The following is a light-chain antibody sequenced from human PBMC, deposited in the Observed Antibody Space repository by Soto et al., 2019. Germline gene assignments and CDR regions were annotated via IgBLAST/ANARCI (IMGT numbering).Light chain of an antibody. J-gene: IGKJ2*01. CDR1: QTVGSNY. CDR2: VAS. Sequence: EIVLTQSPGTLSLSPGERATLSCRASQTVGSNYLAWYQQKPGQAPRLLIYVASSRATGIPDRFSGSGSGTDFTLTISRLEPEDFAVYYCQQYGPSPFTFGQGTNLE. CDR3: QQYGPSPFT. V-gene: IGKV3-20*01.